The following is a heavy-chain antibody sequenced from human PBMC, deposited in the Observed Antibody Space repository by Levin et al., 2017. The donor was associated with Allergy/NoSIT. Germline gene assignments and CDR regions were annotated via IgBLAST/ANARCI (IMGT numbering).Heavy chain of an antibody. J-gene: IGHJ5*02. V-gene: IGHV3-33*01. D-gene: IGHD5-18*01. CDR1: GFTFSSYG. Sequence: GGSLRLSCAASGFTFSSYGMHWVRQAPGKGLEWVAVIWYDGSNKYYADSVKGRFTISRDNSKNTLYLQMNSLRAEDTAVYYCVVDTAMVVSNWFDPWGQGTLVTVSS. CDR2: IWYDGSNK. CDR3: VVDTAMVVSNWFDP.